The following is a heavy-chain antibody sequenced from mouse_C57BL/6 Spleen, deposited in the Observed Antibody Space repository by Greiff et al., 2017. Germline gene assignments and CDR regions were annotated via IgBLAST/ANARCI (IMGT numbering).Heavy chain of an antibody. D-gene: IGHD1-1*01. J-gene: IGHJ1*03. CDR3: TTPHYYGSSYVVWYFDV. V-gene: IGHV14-1*01. CDR1: GFNIKDYY. Sequence: VQLKESGAELVRPGASVKLSCTASGFNIKDYYMHWVKQRPEQGLEWIGRIDPEDGDNEYAPKFQGKAPMTADTSSNTAYLQLSSLTSEDTAVYYCTTPHYYGSSYVVWYFDVWGTGTTVTVSS. CDR2: IDPEDGDN.